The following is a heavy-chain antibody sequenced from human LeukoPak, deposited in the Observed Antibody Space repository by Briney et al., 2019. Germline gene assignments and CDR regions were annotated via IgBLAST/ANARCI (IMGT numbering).Heavy chain of an antibody. D-gene: IGHD2-15*01. V-gene: IGHV4-59*01. CDR1: GGSISSYY. Sequence: PSETLSLTCTVSGGSISSYYWSWIRQPPGKGLEWIGYIYYCGSTNYNPSLKSRVTISVDTSKNQFSLKLSSVTAADTAVYYCARLTGYCSGGSCYSAWFDPWGQGTLVTVSS. J-gene: IGHJ5*02. CDR2: IYYCGST. CDR3: ARLTGYCSGGSCYSAWFDP.